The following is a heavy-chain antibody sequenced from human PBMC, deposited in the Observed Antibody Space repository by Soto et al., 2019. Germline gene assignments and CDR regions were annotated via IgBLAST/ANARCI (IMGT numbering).Heavy chain of an antibody. V-gene: IGHV1-18*01. CDR1: GYTFTNYA. J-gene: IGHJ6*02. Sequence: VQLLQSGGEVRKPGASVKVSCKTSGYTFTNYAINWVRQAPGQGLQWMGWISAYSGDTKYAQRFQDRLTVTTDPPTPTASMELRSLRSDDTAVYYCARDGRAFSIFGETMDVWGQGTTVTVSS. D-gene: IGHD3-3*01. CDR3: ARDGRAFSIFGETMDV. CDR2: ISAYSGDT.